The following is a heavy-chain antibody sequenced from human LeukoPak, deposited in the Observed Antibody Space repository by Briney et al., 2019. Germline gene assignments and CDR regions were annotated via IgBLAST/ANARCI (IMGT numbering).Heavy chain of an antibody. CDR2: IYYSGST. CDR3: ARPRYSSSYYFDY. Sequence: SETLSLTCTVSGGSIRSSSYYWGWIRQPPGKGLEWIGSIYYSGSTYYNPSLKSRVTISVDTSKNQFSLKLSSVTAADTALYYCARPRYSSSYYFDYWGQGTLVTVSS. D-gene: IGHD6-6*01. V-gene: IGHV4-39*07. CDR1: GGSIRSSSYY. J-gene: IGHJ4*02.